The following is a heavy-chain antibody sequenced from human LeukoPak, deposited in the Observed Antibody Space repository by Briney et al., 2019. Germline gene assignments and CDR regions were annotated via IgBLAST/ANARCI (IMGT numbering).Heavy chain of an antibody. D-gene: IGHD3-10*01. V-gene: IGHV3-23*01. CDR2: ISGTGGST. Sequence: GGSLRLSCAASGFTFSSYSMNWVRQAPGKGLEWVSVISGTGGSTYYADSVKGRFTISRDNSKNTLYLQMNSLRAEDTAVYYCAKDLPTYYYGSGSYSYAFDIWGQGTMVTVSS. J-gene: IGHJ3*02. CDR3: AKDLPTYYYGSGSYSYAFDI. CDR1: GFTFSSYS.